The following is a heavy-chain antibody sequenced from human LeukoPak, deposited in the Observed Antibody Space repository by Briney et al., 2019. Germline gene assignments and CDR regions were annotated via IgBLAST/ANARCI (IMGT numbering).Heavy chain of an antibody. CDR1: GGTFSSYA. CDR3: ARGGYYYDSSGYSHLPDY. CDR2: IVPIVGTT. Sequence: SVKVSCKASGGTFSSYAFSWVRQAPGQGLEWMGGIVPIVGTTNYAQMFQGRVTITADESTSTAYMELSSLRSEDTAVYYCARGGYYYDSSGYSHLPDYWGQGTLVTVSA. V-gene: IGHV1-69*13. D-gene: IGHD3-22*01. J-gene: IGHJ4*02.